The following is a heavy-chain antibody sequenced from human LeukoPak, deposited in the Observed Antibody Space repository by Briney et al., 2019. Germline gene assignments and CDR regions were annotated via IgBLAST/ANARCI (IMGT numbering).Heavy chain of an antibody. CDR3: ARGGGRDRWSLDY. J-gene: IGHJ4*02. V-gene: IGHV3-7*01. CDR2: IKQDGSEK. Sequence: PGGSLRLSCAASGFTFSSYWMSWVRQAPGKGLEWVANIKQDGSEKYYVDSVKGRFTISRDNAKNSLYLQMNSLRAEDTAVYYCARGGGRDRWSLDYWGQGTLVTVSS. CDR1: GFTFSSYW. D-gene: IGHD2-15*01.